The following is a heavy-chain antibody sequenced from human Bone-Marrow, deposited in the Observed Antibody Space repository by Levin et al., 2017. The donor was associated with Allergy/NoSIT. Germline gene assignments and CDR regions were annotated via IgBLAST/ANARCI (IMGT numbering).Heavy chain of an antibody. J-gene: IGHJ4*02. CDR1: GGSISSYY. Sequence: SQTLSLTCTVSGGSISSYYWSWIRQPAGKGLEWIGRIYTSGSTNYNPSLKSRVTMSVDTSKNQFSLKLSSVTAADTAVYYCARDSGWGATTLEPFDYWGQGTLVTVSS. V-gene: IGHV4-4*07. CDR3: ARDSGWGATTLEPFDY. CDR2: IYTSGST. D-gene: IGHD1-26*01.